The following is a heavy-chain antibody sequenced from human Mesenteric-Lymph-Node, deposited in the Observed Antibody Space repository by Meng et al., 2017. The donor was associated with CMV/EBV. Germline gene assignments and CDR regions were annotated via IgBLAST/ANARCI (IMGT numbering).Heavy chain of an antibody. Sequence: TFISNAMNWVRQAPGQGLEWMTWINTNTGNPTNAQGFTGRFVFSFDTSVNTAYLEISSLKAEDTAVYYCARGQGGYAGYVRDGFDYWGQGTLVTVSS. D-gene: IGHD5-12*01. V-gene: IGHV7-4-1*02. CDR3: ARGQGGYAGYVRDGFDY. CDR1: TFISNA. J-gene: IGHJ4*02. CDR2: INTNTGNP.